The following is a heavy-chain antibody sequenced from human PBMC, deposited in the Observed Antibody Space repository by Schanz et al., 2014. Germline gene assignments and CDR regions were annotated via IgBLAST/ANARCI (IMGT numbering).Heavy chain of an antibody. J-gene: IGHJ5*02. CDR2: VIPILGVT. Sequence: VQLEQSGAEVKKPGSSVKVSCKASGGTFSSFDINWVRQAPGQGLEWMGRVIPILGVTHYAQKFQGRVTITADKSTTTAYMELNSLNSDDTAVYYCATLDYADSVSWGQGTLVTVSS. CDR3: ATLDYADSVS. CDR1: GGTFSSFD. V-gene: IGHV1-69*02. D-gene: IGHD4-17*01.